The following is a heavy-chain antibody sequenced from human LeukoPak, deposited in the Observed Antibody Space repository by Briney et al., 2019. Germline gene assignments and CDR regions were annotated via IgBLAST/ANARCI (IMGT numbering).Heavy chain of an antibody. CDR3: ARDFPEYSSSSARFDP. CDR2: IYNSGST. D-gene: IGHD6-6*01. V-gene: IGHV4-61*02. J-gene: IGHJ5*02. CDR1: GGSISRGSYY. Sequence: PSETLSLTCVVSGGSISRGSYYWNWIRQPAGKGLEWMGRIYNSGSTNYNPSLKSRVTISVDTSKNQFSLKLSSVTAADTAVYYCARDFPEYSSSSARFDPWGQGTLVTVSS.